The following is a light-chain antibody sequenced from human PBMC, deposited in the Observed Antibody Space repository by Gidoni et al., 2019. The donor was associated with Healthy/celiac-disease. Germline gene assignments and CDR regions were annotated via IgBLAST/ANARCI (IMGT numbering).Light chain of an antibody. CDR2: KAS. V-gene: IGKV1-5*03. J-gene: IGKJ1*01. Sequence: TITCRASQSISSWLAWYQQKPGKAPKLLIYKASSLESGVPSRFSGSGSGTEFTLTISSLQPDDFATYYCQQYNSYWETFGQGTKVEIK. CDR3: QQYNSYWET. CDR1: QSISSW.